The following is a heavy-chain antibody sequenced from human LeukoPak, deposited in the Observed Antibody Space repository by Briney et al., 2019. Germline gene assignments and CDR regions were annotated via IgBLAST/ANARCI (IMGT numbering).Heavy chain of an antibody. CDR3: ARGPYSANYCVGDY. Sequence: GCSLRLSCAASGCTFSNYWLHWLRQAPGNALEWLSRINSHGISTGYADPVKGRFTISNDNANDTVHLQMISLSAVDTAVYYCARGPYSANYCVGDYWGQGTLVTVSS. CDR1: GCTFSNYW. V-gene: IGHV3-74*01. D-gene: IGHD4/OR15-4a*01. J-gene: IGHJ4*02. CDR2: INSHGIST.